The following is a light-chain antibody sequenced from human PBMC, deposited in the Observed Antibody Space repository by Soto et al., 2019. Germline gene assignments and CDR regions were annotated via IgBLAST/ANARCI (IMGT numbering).Light chain of an antibody. CDR3: CSYAGTSTHTV. CDR1: SSDVGSYNL. J-gene: IGLJ7*01. V-gene: IGLV2-23*02. CDR2: EVS. Sequence: QSALTQPASVSGSPGQSITISCTGTSSDVGSYNLVSWYQQHPGKAPKLIISEVSKRPSGISDRFSGSKSGSTASLTISGLQAEDEADDYCCSYAGTSTHTVFGGGTQLTVL.